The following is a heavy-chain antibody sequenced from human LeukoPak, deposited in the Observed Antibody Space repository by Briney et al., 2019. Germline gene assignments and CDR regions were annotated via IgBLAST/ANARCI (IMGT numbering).Heavy chain of an antibody. CDR1: GFTFGSYA. CDR2: IKQDGSEK. V-gene: IGHV3-7*01. J-gene: IGHJ4*02. D-gene: IGHD5-12*01. Sequence: PGGSLRLSCAASGFTFGSYAMTWARQAPGKGLEWVANIKQDGSEKYYVDSVKGRFTISRDNAKNSLYLQMNSLRAEDTAVYYCVRSWEGGYDYERILDYWGQGTLVTVSS. CDR3: VRSWEGGYDYERILDY.